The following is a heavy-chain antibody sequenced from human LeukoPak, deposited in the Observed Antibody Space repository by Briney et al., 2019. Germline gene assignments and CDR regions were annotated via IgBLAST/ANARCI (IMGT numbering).Heavy chain of an antibody. CDR3: AREEGYSNYIDY. Sequence: PGGSLRLSCAASGFTFSGYEMNWVRQAPGKGLEWVSYISSSGSTIYYADSVKGRFTISRDNAKNSLYLQVNSLRAEDTAVYYCAREEGYSNYIDYWGQGTLVTVSS. D-gene: IGHD4-11*01. CDR1: GFTFSGYE. CDR2: ISSSGSTI. V-gene: IGHV3-48*03. J-gene: IGHJ4*02.